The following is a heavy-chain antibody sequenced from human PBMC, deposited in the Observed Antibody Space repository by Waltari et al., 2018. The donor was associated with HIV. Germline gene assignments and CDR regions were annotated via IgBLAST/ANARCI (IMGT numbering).Heavy chain of an antibody. J-gene: IGHJ4*02. D-gene: IGHD3-22*01. V-gene: IGHV1-2*02. Sequence: QVQLAQSGAEVHTPGASVKVPCKASGYTFTGYYINWVRQAPGQGLEWMGWINPNSGGTNYAQKFQGRVTMTRDTSITTAYMEVSRLRSDDTAVYYCARVPYYYDTSAYPDYWGQGTLVTVSS. CDR2: INPNSGGT. CDR1: GYTFTGYY. CDR3: ARVPYYYDTSAYPDY.